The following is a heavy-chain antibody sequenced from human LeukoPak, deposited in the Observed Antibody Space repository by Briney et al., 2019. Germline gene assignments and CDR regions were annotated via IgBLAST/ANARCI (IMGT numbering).Heavy chain of an antibody. CDR1: GGSISSGDYY. CDR3: ARAKSNFWSGYSYYYYMDV. CDR2: IYYSGST. D-gene: IGHD3-3*01. Sequence: PSQTLSLTCTVSGGSISSGDYYWSWIRQPPGKGLEWIGYIYYSGSTYYNPSLKSRVTISVDTSKNQISLKLSSVTAADTAVYYCARAKSNFWSGYSYYYYMDVWGKGTTVTVSS. J-gene: IGHJ6*03. V-gene: IGHV4-30-4*08.